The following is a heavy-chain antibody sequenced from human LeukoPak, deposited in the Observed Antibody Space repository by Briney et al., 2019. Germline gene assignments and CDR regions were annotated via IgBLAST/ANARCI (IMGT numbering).Heavy chain of an antibody. V-gene: IGHV3-7*04. D-gene: IGHD6-13*01. CDR1: GFTFSSNW. CDR2: IKEDGSEK. J-gene: IGHJ4*02. Sequence: GGSLRLSCAASGFTFSSNWMSWVRQAPGKGLEWVANIKEDGSEKYYVDSVKGRFTISRDNAKNSLYLQMNSLRAEDTAVYYCARGLLAAAGIDYWGREPWSPSP. CDR3: ARGLLAAAGIDY.